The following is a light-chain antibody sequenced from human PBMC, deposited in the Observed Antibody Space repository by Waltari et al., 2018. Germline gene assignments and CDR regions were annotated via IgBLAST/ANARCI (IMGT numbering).Light chain of an antibody. Sequence: DIVMTQSPDSLAVSLGERATINCKSSQSVLSSSNNKNYLGWYQQKPGQTPKLLISWAYTRESGVPDRFSGSGSGTDFTLTISSLQAEDVAVYYCQQCYSFPYTFGQGTKLEIK. CDR1: QSVLSSSNNKNY. J-gene: IGKJ2*01. CDR3: QQCYSFPYT. CDR2: WAY. V-gene: IGKV4-1*01.